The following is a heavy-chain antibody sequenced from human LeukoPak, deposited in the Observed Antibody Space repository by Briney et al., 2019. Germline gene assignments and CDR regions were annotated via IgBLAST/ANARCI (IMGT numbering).Heavy chain of an antibody. V-gene: IGHV3-30*18. D-gene: IGHD3-10*01. J-gene: IGHJ5*02. Sequence: GGSLRLSCAASGFTFTSYGMHWVRQAPGKGLEWVAVISYEGGTQHYADSVKGRFIISRDNPRNTLYLQMNILRTEDTAVYYCAKEGTPQVSTWYDLWGQGTQVIVSS. CDR2: ISYEGGTQ. CDR3: AKEGTPQVSTWYDL. CDR1: GFTFTSYG.